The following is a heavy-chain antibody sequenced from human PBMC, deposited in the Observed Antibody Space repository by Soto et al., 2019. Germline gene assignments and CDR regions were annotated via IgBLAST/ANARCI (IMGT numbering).Heavy chain of an antibody. V-gene: IGHV4-59*08. Sequence: QVQLQESGPGLVKPSETLSLTCTVSGGSISSYYWSWIRQPPGKGLEWIGYIYYSGGTNYNPSLXSXAXLXXDTSKNQLSLKLSSVTAADTAVYYCARRYGYYFDHWGQGTLVTVSS. CDR2: IYYSGGT. CDR1: GGSISSYY. D-gene: IGHD4-17*01. CDR3: ARRYGYYFDH. J-gene: IGHJ4*02.